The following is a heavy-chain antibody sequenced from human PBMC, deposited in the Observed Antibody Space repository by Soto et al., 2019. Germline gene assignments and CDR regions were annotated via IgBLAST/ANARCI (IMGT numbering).Heavy chain of an antibody. J-gene: IGHJ4*02. CDR2: IYFSGST. Sequence: QLQLQESGPGLVKPSETLSLTCSVSGVSISNTSYYWGWIRQPPGKGLEWVGTIYFSGSTSYNPSLKSRVTISIDTSKNQFSLRLSSVTAADTAVYYCARHGSYWGQGTLVTVSS. CDR1: GVSISNTSYY. CDR3: ARHGSY. V-gene: IGHV4-39*01.